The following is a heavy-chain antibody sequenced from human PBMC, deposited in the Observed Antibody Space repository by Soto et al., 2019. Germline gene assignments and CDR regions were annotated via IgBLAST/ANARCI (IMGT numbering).Heavy chain of an antibody. J-gene: IGHJ4*02. V-gene: IGHV4-28*01. Sequence: PSETLSLTCAVSGYSISSSNWWGWIRQPPGKGLEWIGYIYYSGTTNYNPSLKSRVTLSVDTSTNQCSLTLSSMTAADTAVYYCALRSMAVVPEYWGQGTLVTVSS. CDR3: ALRSMAVVPEY. CDR1: GYSISSSNW. D-gene: IGHD3-22*01. CDR2: IYYSGTT.